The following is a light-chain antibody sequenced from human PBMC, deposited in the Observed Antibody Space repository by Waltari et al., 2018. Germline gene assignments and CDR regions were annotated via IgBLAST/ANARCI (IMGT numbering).Light chain of an antibody. CDR2: GAS. CDR1: QTVRTTY. CDR3: QQYDISPLT. Sequence: IVLTPSPGTLSLSPGERATLSCRASQTVRTTYLAWYQQKPGQAPTLLIYGASSRATGIPDRFSGSGSGTDFSLTISSLEPEDFAVYYCQQYDISPLTFGGGTKVEIK. V-gene: IGKV3-20*01. J-gene: IGKJ4*01.